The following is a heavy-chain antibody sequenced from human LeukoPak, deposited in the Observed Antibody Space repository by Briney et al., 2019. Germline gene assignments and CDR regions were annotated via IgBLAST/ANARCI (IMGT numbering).Heavy chain of an antibody. J-gene: IGHJ4*02. CDR3: AGTRNLRGDYFDY. CDR2: IGYDGSNK. D-gene: IGHD3-10*01. V-gene: IGHV3-33*01. CDR1: GFTFSSHV. Sequence: GGSLRLSCAASGFTFSSHVMHWVRQAPGKGLEWMAVIGYDGSNKYYADSVKGRFTISRDNPKKSLYLQMNSLRAEDTAVYYCAGTRNLRGDYFDYWGQGTLVTVSS.